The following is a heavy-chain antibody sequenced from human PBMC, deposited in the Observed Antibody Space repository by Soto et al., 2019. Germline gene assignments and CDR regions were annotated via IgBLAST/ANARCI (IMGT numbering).Heavy chain of an antibody. CDR1: GFTFKNSA. J-gene: IGHJ4*02. D-gene: IGHD4-17*01. CDR2: ITNSGGHT. Sequence: GGSLRLSCGASGFTFKNSAMTWVRQAPEQGLEYVSSITNSGGHTFYANSVKGRFSISRDNSKNTLYLQMNSLRVEDTAVYYCAKDGEGGSGAYGYYFDSWGQGTLVTVSS. V-gene: IGHV3-23*01. CDR3: AKDGEGGSGAYGYYFDS.